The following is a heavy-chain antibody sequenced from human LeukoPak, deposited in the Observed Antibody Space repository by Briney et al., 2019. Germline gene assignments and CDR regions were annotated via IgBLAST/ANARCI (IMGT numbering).Heavy chain of an antibody. V-gene: IGHV3-23*01. CDR1: GFTFSSYA. CDR2: ITGSGGST. J-gene: IGHJ4*02. Sequence: GGCLRLSCAASGFTFSSYAMSWVRQAPGKGLEWVSAITGSGGSTHYADSEKGRFTITRDNSQSTLYLQINSLRAEDTAVYYCAKDNVRRIVVVPAPCDYWGQGTLV. D-gene: IGHD2-2*01. CDR3: AKDNVRRIVVVPAPCDY.